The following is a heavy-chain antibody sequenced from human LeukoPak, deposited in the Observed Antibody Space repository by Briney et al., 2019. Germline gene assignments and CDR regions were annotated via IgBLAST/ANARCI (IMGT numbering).Heavy chain of an antibody. Sequence: GGSLRLSCAASGFTFSNAWMSWVRQAPGKGLEWVGRIKSKTDGRTTDYAAPVKGRFTISRDDSKNTLYLQMNSLKTEDTAVYYCTTDLYYDFWSGYIWGQGTLVTVSS. CDR2: IKSKTDGRTT. V-gene: IGHV3-15*01. CDR3: TTDLYYDFWSGYI. J-gene: IGHJ4*02. D-gene: IGHD3-3*01. CDR1: GFTFSNAW.